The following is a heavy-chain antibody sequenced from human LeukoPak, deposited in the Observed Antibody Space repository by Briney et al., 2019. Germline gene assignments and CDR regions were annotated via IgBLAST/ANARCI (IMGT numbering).Heavy chain of an antibody. J-gene: IGHJ4*02. Sequence: PSETLSLTCTVSGGSISSSSYYWGWIRQPAGKRLEWIGRIYTSGGTNYNPSLKSRVTISVDTSKNQFSLKVNSVTAADTAVYYCAREVAATSTAIKYYFDNWGQGTLVTVSS. D-gene: IGHD6-19*01. V-gene: IGHV4-61*02. CDR2: IYTSGGT. CDR3: AREVAATSTAIKYYFDN. CDR1: GGSISSSSYY.